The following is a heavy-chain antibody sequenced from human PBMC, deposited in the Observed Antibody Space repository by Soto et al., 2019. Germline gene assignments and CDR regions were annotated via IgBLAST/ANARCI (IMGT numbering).Heavy chain of an antibody. D-gene: IGHD5-12*01. V-gene: IGHV1-24*01. CDR2: FDPEDGET. CDR3: ATEPLFRRDGYNLYRIDY. J-gene: IGHJ4*02. CDR1: GYTLTELS. Sequence: ASVKVSCKVSGYTLTELSMHWVRQAPGKGLEWMGGFDPEDGETIYAQKFQGRVTMTEDTSTDTAYMELSSLRSEDTDVYYCATEPLFRRDGYNLYRIDYWGRGTLVTVSS.